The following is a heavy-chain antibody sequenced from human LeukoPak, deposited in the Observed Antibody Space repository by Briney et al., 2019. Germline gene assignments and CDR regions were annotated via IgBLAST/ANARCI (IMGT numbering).Heavy chain of an antibody. Sequence: GGSLRLSCAASGFTFSSYAMSWVRQAPGEGLEWVSAISGSGGSTYYADSVKGRFTISRDNSKNTLYLQMNSLRAEDTAVYYCAKDQKKGYYYYGMDVWGQGTTVTVSS. CDR1: GFTFSSYA. J-gene: IGHJ6*02. CDR2: ISGSGGST. CDR3: AKDQKKGYYYYGMDV. V-gene: IGHV3-23*01.